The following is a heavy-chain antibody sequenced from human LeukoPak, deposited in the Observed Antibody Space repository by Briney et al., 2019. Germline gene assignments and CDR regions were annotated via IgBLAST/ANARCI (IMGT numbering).Heavy chain of an antibody. J-gene: IGHJ5*02. V-gene: IGHV4-59*08. CDR3: ASFKAERSLTAFVKSSFDP. Sequence: SETLSLTCTASGGSISSYYWSWFRQPPGKGLEWIGYIYYSGSTNYNPSLKSRVTISVDTSKNQFSLKLSSVTAAATAVYYLASFKAERSLTAFVKSSFDPWGQGTLVTVSS. D-gene: IGHD3-16*02. CDR1: GGSISSYY. CDR2: IYYSGST.